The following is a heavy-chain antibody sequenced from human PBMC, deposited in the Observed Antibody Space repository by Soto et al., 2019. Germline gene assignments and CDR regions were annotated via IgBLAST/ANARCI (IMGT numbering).Heavy chain of an antibody. CDR3: AGGDYYHSSGYYFYYYTMDV. V-gene: IGHV4-39*01. Sequence: QLHLQESGPGLVKPSETLSLTCTVSGGSISSRSYYWGWIRQPPGKGLEWIGNVYYGGSTYYNPSLKSRVTISVETSTSQFSLKLSSVTAADTAVYYCAGGDYYHSSGYYFYYYTMDVWGQGTTVTVSS. CDR2: VYYGGST. CDR1: GGSISSRSYY. J-gene: IGHJ6*02. D-gene: IGHD3-22*01.